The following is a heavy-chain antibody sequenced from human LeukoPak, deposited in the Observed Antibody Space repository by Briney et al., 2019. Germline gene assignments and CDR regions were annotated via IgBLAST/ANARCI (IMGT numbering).Heavy chain of an antibody. D-gene: IGHD6-13*01. CDR1: GGSITTSGYY. CDR3: ARDSAGNDY. Sequence: LSLTCAVSGGSITTSGYYLHWVRQAPGKGLEWVAVISYDGSNKYYADSVKGRFTISRDNSKNTLYLQMNSLRAEDTAMYYCARDSAGNDYWGQGTLVTVSS. V-gene: IGHV3-30*03. J-gene: IGHJ4*02. CDR2: ISYDGSNK.